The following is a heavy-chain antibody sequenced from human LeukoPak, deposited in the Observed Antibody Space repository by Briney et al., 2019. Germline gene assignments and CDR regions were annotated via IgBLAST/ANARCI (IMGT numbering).Heavy chain of an antibody. CDR2: ISSSSSTI. Sequence: PGGSLRLSCAASGFTFSSYSMNWVRQAPGKGLEWVSYISSSSSTIYYADSVKGRFTISRDNSKNTLYLQMNSLRAEDTAVYYCAKDPRNEYSGPWGQGTLVTVSS. CDR1: GFTFSSYS. V-gene: IGHV3-48*01. D-gene: IGHD6-6*01. CDR3: AKDPRNEYSGP. J-gene: IGHJ5*02.